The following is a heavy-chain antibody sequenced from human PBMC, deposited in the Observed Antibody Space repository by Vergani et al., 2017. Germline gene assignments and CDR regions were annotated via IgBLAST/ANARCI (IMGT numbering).Heavy chain of an antibody. D-gene: IGHD6-13*01. CDR1: GFSFSGYW. V-gene: IGHV3-74*01. CDR2: IKSDGSIT. CDR3: TKDWGSRTAGLAY. Sequence: VQLVESGGGLIHPGGSLRLSCEGSGFSFSGYWMHWVRQSPEKGLVWVSRIKSDGSITNYADSVKGRFTISRDNAKNTLYLQMNSLRPEDTALYYCTKDWGSRTAGLAYWGQGTPVTVSS. J-gene: IGHJ4*02.